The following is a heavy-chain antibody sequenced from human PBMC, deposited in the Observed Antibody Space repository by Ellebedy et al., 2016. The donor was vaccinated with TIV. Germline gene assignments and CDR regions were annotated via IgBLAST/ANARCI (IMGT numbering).Heavy chain of an antibody. D-gene: IGHD3-22*01. CDR2: IYYSGST. CDR1: GGSINSGDHY. J-gene: IGHJ3*01. V-gene: IGHV4-31*03. Sequence: SETLSLXXTVSGGSINSGDHYWSWIRQYPGGGLEWIGYIYYSGSTYYNPSLKSRLTISVDTSNNQFSLKLSSMTAADTAVYYCARGHDKSGYSDDAFDVWGHGTMVTVSS. CDR3: ARGHDKSGYSDDAFDV.